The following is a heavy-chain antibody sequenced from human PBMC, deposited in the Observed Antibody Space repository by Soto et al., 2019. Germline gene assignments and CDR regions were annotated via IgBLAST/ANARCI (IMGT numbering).Heavy chain of an antibody. V-gene: IGHV4-30-4*01. CDR2: IYNSGST. Sequence: QVQLQESGPGVVEPSQTLSLTCTVSGGSINNNGYFWSWIRQPPGSGLEWIGHIYNSGSTYSNPSLKSRLTISVDTSTTQFSLKLSSVTAADTAVYYCARGPSGDKVDYWGQGTLVTVSS. D-gene: IGHD1-26*01. CDR1: GGSINNNGYF. J-gene: IGHJ4*02. CDR3: ARGPSGDKVDY.